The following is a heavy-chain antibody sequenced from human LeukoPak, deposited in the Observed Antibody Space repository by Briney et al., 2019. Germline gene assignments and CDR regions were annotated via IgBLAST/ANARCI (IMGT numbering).Heavy chain of an antibody. CDR1: GFTFSSYG. J-gene: IGHJ4*02. D-gene: IGHD6-13*01. CDR2: IRYDGSNK. Sequence: GGSLRLSCAASGFTFSSYGMHWVRQAPGKGLEWVAFIRYDGSNKYYADSVKGRFTISRDNSKNTLYLQMNSLRAEDTAVYYCAGALTRTRAYSSSWFDYWGQGTLVTVSS. CDR3: AGALTRTRAYSSSWFDY. V-gene: IGHV3-30*02.